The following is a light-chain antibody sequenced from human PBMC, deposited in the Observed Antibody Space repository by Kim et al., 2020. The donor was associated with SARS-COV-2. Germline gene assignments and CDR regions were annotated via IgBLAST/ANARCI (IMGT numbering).Light chain of an antibody. J-gene: IGLJ2*01. Sequence: VSPGQTAIITCSGDKLGPKYTCWYQQRPGRSPVLVISEDTKRPSGIPERLSGSNSGNTATLTITGTLAMDEADYYCQAWDSTTLLFGGGTQLSVL. CDR2: EDT. V-gene: IGLV3-1*01. CDR1: KLGPKY. CDR3: QAWDSTTLL.